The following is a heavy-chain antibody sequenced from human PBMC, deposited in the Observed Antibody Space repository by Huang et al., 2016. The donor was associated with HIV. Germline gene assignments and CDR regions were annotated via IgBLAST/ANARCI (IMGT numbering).Heavy chain of an antibody. Sequence: VQLVQSGTEVRRPGSSVRVSCRASGGTFNTLAFNWVRQAPGQGLEYRGGIVPFLSVTNYAERFQDRLTIAADKSTNTVYMELRSLRSADTGVFFCAREGQTWYGKPIAAFEIWGQGTTVIVSS. J-gene: IGHJ3*02. CDR3: AREGQTWYGKPIAAFEI. CDR2: IVPFLSVT. D-gene: IGHD1-20*01. CDR1: GGTFNTLA. V-gene: IGHV1-69*10.